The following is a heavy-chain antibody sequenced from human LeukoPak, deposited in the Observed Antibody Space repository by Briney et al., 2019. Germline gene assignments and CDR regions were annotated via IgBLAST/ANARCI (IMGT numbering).Heavy chain of an antibody. D-gene: IGHD3-10*01. CDR3: ARPMVRGVIVYYGMDV. J-gene: IGHJ6*02. V-gene: IGHV4-34*01. CDR2: INHSGST. CDR1: GGSFSGYY. Sequence: PSETLSLTCAVYGGSFSGYYWSWIRQPPGKGLEWIGEINHSGSTNYNPSLKSRVTISVDTSKSQFSLKLSSVTAADTAVYYCARPMVRGVIVYYGMDVWGQGTTVTVSS.